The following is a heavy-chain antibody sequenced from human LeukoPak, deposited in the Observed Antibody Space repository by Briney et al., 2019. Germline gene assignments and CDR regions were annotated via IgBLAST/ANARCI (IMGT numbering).Heavy chain of an antibody. V-gene: IGHV4-39*01. Sequence: PSETLSLTCTVSGGSISSSSYYWGWIRQPPGKGLEWIGSIYYSGSTYYNPSLKSRVTISVDTSKNQFSLKLSSVTAADTAVYYCARSYCSGDSCYYYYGMDVWGQGATVTVSS. CDR2: IYYSGST. J-gene: IGHJ6*02. CDR3: ARSYCSGDSCYYYYGMDV. D-gene: IGHD2-15*01. CDR1: GGSISSSSYY.